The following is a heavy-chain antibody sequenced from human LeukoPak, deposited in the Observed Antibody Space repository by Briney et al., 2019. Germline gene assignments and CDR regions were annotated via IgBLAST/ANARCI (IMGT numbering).Heavy chain of an antibody. CDR3: ARVGRGD. CDR1: GFTFSSYS. CDR2: IYSGGST. D-gene: IGHD1-26*01. J-gene: IGHJ4*02. Sequence: GGSLRLSCAASGFTFSSYSMSWVRQAPGKGLEWVSVIYSGGSTYYADSVKGRFTISRHNSKNTLYLQMNSLRAEDTAVYYCARVGRGDWGQGTLVTVSS. V-gene: IGHV3-53*04.